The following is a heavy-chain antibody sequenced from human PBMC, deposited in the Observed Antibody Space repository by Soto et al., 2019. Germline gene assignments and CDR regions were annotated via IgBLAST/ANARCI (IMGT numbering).Heavy chain of an antibody. Sequence: PGGSLRLSCAASGFTFSSYAMSWVRQAPGKGLECVANINLDGTGTHYVASVKGRFTISRDNAKNSLTLEMSSLRAEDTAVYYCARHGQWCYDFWGQGTPVPVSS. CDR2: INLDGTGT. CDR3: ARHGQWCYDF. D-gene: IGHD2-8*01. J-gene: IGHJ4*02. CDR1: GFTFSSYA. V-gene: IGHV3-7*03.